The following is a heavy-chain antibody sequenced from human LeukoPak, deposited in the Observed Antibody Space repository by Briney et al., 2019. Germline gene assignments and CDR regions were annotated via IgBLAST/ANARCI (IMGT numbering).Heavy chain of an antibody. D-gene: IGHD6-13*01. V-gene: IGHV3-74*01. J-gene: IGHJ4*01. CDR1: EFTFTNYW. CDR3: ASASSHRIAAGGDY. Sequence: GGSLRLSCAASEFTFTNYWMHWVRQGQGKGLVWVSRISTDGSTRHYADSVKGRFTISRDNSKNMMYLQMNSLRAEDTAVYYCASASSHRIAAGGDYWGPGTLVTVSS. CDR2: ISTDGSTR.